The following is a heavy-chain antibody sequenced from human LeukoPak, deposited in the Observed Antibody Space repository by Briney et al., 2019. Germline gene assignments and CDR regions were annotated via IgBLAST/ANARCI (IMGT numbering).Heavy chain of an antibody. V-gene: IGHV3-15*01. D-gene: IGHD3-3*01. J-gene: IGHJ3*02. CDR1: GFTFSNAW. CDR2: IKSKTDGGTT. CDR3: TTLKRVDFWSGCHDAFDI. Sequence: GGSLRLSCAASGFTFSNAWMSWVRQAPGKGLEWVGRIKSKTDGGTTDYAAPVKGRFTISRDDSKNTLYLQMNSLKTEDTAVYYCTTLKRVDFWSGCHDAFDIWGQGTMVTVSS.